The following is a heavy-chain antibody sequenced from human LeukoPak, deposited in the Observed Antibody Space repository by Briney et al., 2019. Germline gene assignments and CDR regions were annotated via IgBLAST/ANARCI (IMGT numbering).Heavy chain of an antibody. Sequence: QSGGSLRLSCAASGFTFSSYSMNWVRQARGKGVVWVSYIRSSSNIIYYADSVKGRFTISRDNAENSLSLQMNSLRAEHTAVYYCATTRGDYNSYAMDVWSQGTTVTVSS. D-gene: IGHD3-10*01. CDR3: ATTRGDYNSYAMDV. CDR2: IRSSSNII. J-gene: IGHJ6*02. V-gene: IGHV3-48*04. CDR1: GFTFSSYS.